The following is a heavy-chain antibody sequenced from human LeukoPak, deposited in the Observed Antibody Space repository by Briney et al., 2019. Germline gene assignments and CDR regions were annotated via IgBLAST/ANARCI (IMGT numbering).Heavy chain of an antibody. CDR3: ARGNIAAAGIHY. V-gene: IGHV3-74*01. CDR2: VSGDGSST. D-gene: IGHD6-13*01. J-gene: IGHJ4*02. Sequence: GGSLRLSCAASGFTFSSYWMHWVRQAPGKGLVWVSRVSGDGSSTTYVDSVMGRFTISRDNAKNTLYLQLNSVRAEDTAVYYCARGNIAAAGIHYWGQGTLVIVSS. CDR1: GFTFSSYW.